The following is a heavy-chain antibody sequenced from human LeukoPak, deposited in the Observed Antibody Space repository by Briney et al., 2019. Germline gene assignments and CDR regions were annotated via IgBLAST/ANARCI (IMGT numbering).Heavy chain of an antibody. J-gene: IGHJ4*02. CDR1: GYTFTIYG. CDR3: ARESHVTREDY. D-gene: IGHD3-10*01. CDR2: ISANDGDT. Sequence: GASVTVSCTASGYTFTIYGISWVRQAPGQGLEWMGWISANDGDTDYPQKLQGRVTMTTDTSTSTAYMELRSLRSDDTAVYYCARESHVTREDYWGQGTLVTVSS. V-gene: IGHV1-18*01.